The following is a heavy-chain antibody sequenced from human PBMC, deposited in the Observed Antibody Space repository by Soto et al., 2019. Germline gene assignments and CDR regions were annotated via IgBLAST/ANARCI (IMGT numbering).Heavy chain of an antibody. CDR2: IYYSGST. V-gene: IGHV4-30-4*01. CDR3: AREGGYYDDNGMDV. Sequence: PSETLSLTCTVSGGSISSGDYYWSWIRQPPGKGLEWIGYIYYSGSTYYNPSLKSRVTISVDTSKNQFSLKLSSVTAADTAVYYCAREGGYYDDNGMDVWGQGTTVTVSS. J-gene: IGHJ6*02. CDR1: GGSISSGDYY. D-gene: IGHD3-22*01.